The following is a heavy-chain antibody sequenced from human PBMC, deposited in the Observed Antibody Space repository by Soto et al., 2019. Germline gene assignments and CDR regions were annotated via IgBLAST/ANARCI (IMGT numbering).Heavy chain of an antibody. CDR1: GFTFSNSD. CDR3: ATSHGGH. D-gene: IGHD3-10*01. CDR2: ITGGGGST. J-gene: IGHJ4*02. Sequence: EVQLLESGGDLVQPGGSLRLSCAASGFTFSNSDLTWVRQAPGEGLKYVSVITGGGGSTYYTDSVRGRFTISRDNSKNTLYLQMNSLRADDTALYYCATSHGGHWGQGTLVTVSS. V-gene: IGHV3-23*01.